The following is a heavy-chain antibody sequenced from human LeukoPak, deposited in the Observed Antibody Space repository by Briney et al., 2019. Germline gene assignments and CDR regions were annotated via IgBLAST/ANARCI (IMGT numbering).Heavy chain of an antibody. CDR3: ARTIYPRAAAGPLGY. J-gene: IGHJ4*02. D-gene: IGHD6-13*01. CDR2: IYPGDSDT. V-gene: IGHV5-51*01. Sequence: GASVKVSCKASGYTFTGYFIHWVRQMPGKGLEWMGIIYPGDSDTRYSPSFQGQVTISADKSISTAYLQWSSLKASDTAMYYCARTIYPRAAAGPLGYWGQGTLVTVSS. CDR1: GYTFTGYF.